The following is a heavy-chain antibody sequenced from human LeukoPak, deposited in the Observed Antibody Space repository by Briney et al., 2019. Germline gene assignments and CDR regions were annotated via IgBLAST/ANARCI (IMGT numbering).Heavy chain of an antibody. D-gene: IGHD6-13*01. CDR1: GFTFSSYW. V-gene: IGHV3-7*01. J-gene: IGHJ4*02. CDR3: AKTGGSSWSHFDY. Sequence: GGSLRLSCAASGFTFSSYWMSWVRQAPGKGLEWVANIKQDGSEKYYVDSVKGRFTISRDNAKNSLYLQMNSLRAEDTAVYYCAKTGGSSWSHFDYWGQGTLVTVSS. CDR2: IKQDGSEK.